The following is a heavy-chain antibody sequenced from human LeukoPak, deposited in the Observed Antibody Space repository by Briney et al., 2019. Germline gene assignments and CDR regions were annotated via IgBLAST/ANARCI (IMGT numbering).Heavy chain of an antibody. Sequence: GASVKVSCKASGYTFTSYGISWVRQAPGQGPEWMGWISAYNGNTNYAQKLQGRVTMTTDTSTSTAYMELRSLRSDDTAVYYCAREAFDYYDSSGYYGVWGQGTLVTVSS. CDR2: ISAYNGNT. CDR1: GYTFTSYG. D-gene: IGHD3-22*01. J-gene: IGHJ4*02. V-gene: IGHV1-18*01. CDR3: AREAFDYYDSSGYYGV.